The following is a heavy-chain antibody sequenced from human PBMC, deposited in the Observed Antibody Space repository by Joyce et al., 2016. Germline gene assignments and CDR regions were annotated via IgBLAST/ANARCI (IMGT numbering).Heavy chain of an antibody. CDR1: GYTFTSYD. V-gene: IGHV1-8*01. CDR3: ARGSYFNGDRYFNKPLAD. J-gene: IGHJ6*02. D-gene: IGHD2-8*01. CDR2: LNPSIGDT. Sequence: QVQLVQSGAEVKKPGASVKVSCKASGYTFTSYDINWVRQATGQGLEWLGSLNPSIGDTSYAHRFQGRLTMTWTTSRSTAYMELSSLRSEDTAVYYCARGSYFNGDRYFNKPLADWGQGTTVTVSS.